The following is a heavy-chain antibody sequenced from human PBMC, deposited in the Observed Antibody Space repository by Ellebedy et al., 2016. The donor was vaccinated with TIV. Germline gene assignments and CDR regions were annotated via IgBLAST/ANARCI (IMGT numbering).Heavy chain of an antibody. D-gene: IGHD1-26*01. J-gene: IGHJ4*02. Sequence: GGSLRLSCAASGFTFSSYGIHWVRQAPGKGLEWVAVVSYDGASKYYADSVKGRFTISRGNSKSTLYLQMNSLRAEDTAVYYCARGYSSGTYWYYFDNWGQGTLVTVSS. CDR1: GFTFSSYG. CDR2: VSYDGASK. CDR3: ARGYSSGTYWYYFDN. V-gene: IGHV3-30*03.